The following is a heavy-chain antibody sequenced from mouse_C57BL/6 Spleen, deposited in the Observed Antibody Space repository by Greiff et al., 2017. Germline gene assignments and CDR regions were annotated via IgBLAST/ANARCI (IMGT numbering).Heavy chain of an antibody. CDR1: GYTFTSYW. V-gene: IGHV1-59*01. J-gene: IGHJ2*01. D-gene: IGHD2-1*01. CDR2: IDPSDSYT. Sequence: QVQLQQPGAELVRPGTSVKLSCKASGYTFTSYWMHWVKQRPGQGLEWIGVIDPSDSYTNYNQKFKGKATLTVDTSSSTAYMQLSSLTSEDSAVYYSARGDCGNYVGYWGQGTTLTVSS. CDR3: ARGDCGNYVGY.